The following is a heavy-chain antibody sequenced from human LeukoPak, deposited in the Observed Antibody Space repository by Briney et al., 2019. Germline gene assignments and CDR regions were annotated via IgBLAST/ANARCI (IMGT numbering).Heavy chain of an antibody. V-gene: IGHV3-23*01. CDR3: ARDPERYCSGGSCTSFDY. J-gene: IGHJ4*02. D-gene: IGHD2-15*01. CDR2: ISGSGDST. Sequence: PGGSLRLSCAASGFTFSSYAMSWVRQAPGKGLEWVSAISGSGDSTYYADSVKGRFTISRDTSKNTLFLQMNSLRAEDTAVYYCARDPERYCSGGSCTSFDYWGQGTLVTVSS. CDR1: GFTFSSYA.